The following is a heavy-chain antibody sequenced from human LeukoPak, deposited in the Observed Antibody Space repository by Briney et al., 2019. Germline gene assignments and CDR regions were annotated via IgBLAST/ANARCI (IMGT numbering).Heavy chain of an antibody. CDR2: MNPNSGNT. J-gene: IGHJ4*02. Sequence: ASVKVSCKASGGTFSSYAISWVRQATGQGLGWMGWMNPNSGNTGYAQKFQGRVTMTRNTSINTAYMELSSLGSEDTAVYYCARVDGSGSYYMAYFDYWGQGTLVTVSS. V-gene: IGHV1-8*02. CDR3: ARVDGSGSYYMAYFDY. D-gene: IGHD3-10*01. CDR1: GGTFSSYA.